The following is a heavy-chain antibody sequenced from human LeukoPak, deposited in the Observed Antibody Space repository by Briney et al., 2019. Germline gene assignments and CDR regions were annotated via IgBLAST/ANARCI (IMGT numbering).Heavy chain of an antibody. CDR3: ARGISAYGGNSAFDY. CDR2: IYSGGST. J-gene: IGHJ4*02. CDR1: GFTVSSNY. D-gene: IGHD4-23*01. Sequence: GGSLRLSCAASGFTVSSNYISWVRQAPGKGLEWVSVIYSGGSTYYADSVKGRFTISRDSSKNTLYLQMNSLRAEDTAVYYCARGISAYGGNSAFDYWGQGTLVTVSS. V-gene: IGHV3-66*02.